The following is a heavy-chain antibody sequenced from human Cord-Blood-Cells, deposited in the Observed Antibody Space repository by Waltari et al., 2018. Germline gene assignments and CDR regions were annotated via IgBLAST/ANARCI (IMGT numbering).Heavy chain of an antibody. CDR1: GYTFTGYY. J-gene: IGHJ4*02. CDR3: AREPGGKGGDY. Sequence: QVQLVQSGAEVKKPGASVKVSCKASGYTFTGYYMPWVRQAPGKGLEWMGWINPNSGDTNYAQKFQGRVTMTRDTSISTAYMELSRLRSDDTAVYYCAREPGGKGGDYWGQGTLVTVSS. D-gene: IGHD3-16*01. V-gene: IGHV1-2*02. CDR2: INPNSGDT.